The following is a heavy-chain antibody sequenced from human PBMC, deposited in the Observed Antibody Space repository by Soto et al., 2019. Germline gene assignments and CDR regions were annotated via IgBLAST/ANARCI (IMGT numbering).Heavy chain of an antibody. CDR2: ISTYNGNT. V-gene: IGHV1-18*01. CDR3: ARDGASDWRPRGNWFAP. J-gene: IGHJ5*02. D-gene: IGHD6-19*01. Sequence: QVQLVQSGVEVKKPGASVKVSCKASGYTFTSYGISWLRQAPGQGPEWMGWISTYNGNTNYAQKVQGRVTMTTDTSXNXXYVERRSVRSDDTAVYYGARDGASDWRPRGNWFAPWGQGTLVTVSS. CDR1: GYTFTSYG.